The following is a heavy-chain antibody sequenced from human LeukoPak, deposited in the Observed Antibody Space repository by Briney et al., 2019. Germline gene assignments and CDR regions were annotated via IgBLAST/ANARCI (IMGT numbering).Heavy chain of an antibody. V-gene: IGHV3-9*01. J-gene: IGHJ4*02. Sequence: GGSLRLSCTASGFTFDDYAMHWVRQSPGKGLEWVSGITWNSDSIGYADSVKGRFTISRDNAKNSLYLQMNSLRAEDTAFYYCAKDMGVVTAGLGYWGQGTLVTVSS. CDR1: GFTFDDYA. CDR2: ITWNSDSI. CDR3: AKDMGVVTAGLGY. D-gene: IGHD2-21*02.